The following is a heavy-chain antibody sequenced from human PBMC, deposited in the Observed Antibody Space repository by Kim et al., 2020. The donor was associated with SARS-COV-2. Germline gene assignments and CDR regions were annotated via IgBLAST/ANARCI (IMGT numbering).Heavy chain of an antibody. CDR3: ANPRQPDY. J-gene: IGHJ4*02. CDR2: ISGSGDTT. D-gene: IGHD6-13*01. V-gene: IGHV3-23*01. Sequence: GGSLRRSCAASGFTFSNYGMSWVRQAPGKGLEWVSGISGSGDTTTYADSVKGRFTVSRDNSKNTLYLQMSSLRAEDTAIYYCANPRQPDYWGQGTLVTVS. CDR1: GFTFSNYG.